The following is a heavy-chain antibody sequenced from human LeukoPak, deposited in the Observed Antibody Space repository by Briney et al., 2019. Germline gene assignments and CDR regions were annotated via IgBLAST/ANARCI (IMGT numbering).Heavy chain of an antibody. J-gene: IGHJ4*02. CDR3: ARGSDGWFAFDY. V-gene: IGHV3-66*01. D-gene: IGHD6-19*01. CDR1: EFTVSSSY. CDR2: IYTTGGK. Sequence: PGGSLRLSCAASEFTVSSSYMSWVRQAPGKGLEWVSIIYTTGGKYYADSVKGRFTISRDNSKHTLYLQMNSLRAEDTAVYYCARGSDGWFAFDYWGQGILVTVSS.